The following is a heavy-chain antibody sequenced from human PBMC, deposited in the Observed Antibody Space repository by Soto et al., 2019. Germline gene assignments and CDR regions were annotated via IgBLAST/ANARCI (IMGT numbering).Heavy chain of an antibody. CDR1: GYSFTSYW. Sequence: GESLKISCNGSGYSFTSYWISWVRQMPGKGLEWMGRIDPSDSYTNYSPSFQGHVTISADKSISTAYLQWSSLKASDTAMYYCARERMATTTPYYYYGMDVWGQGTTVTVSS. V-gene: IGHV5-10-1*01. J-gene: IGHJ6*02. D-gene: IGHD5-12*01. CDR3: ARERMATTTPYYYYGMDV. CDR2: IDPSDSYT.